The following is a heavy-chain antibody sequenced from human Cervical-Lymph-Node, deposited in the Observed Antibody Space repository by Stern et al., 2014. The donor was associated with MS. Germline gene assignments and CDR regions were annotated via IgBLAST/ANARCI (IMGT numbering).Heavy chain of an antibody. CDR3: ARAASTTSSYNF. Sequence: VQLVESGAEVKKPGSSVKVSCQASGGSFINNVISWVRQAPGQGLEWMGGTIPIFGTALYAQKVRGRVTITADESTRTAYMELSSLRSDDTAVYFCARAASTTSSYNFWGPGTLVTVSS. CDR1: GGSFINNV. D-gene: IGHD3-10*01. J-gene: IGHJ4*02. CDR2: TIPIFGTA. V-gene: IGHV1-69*01.